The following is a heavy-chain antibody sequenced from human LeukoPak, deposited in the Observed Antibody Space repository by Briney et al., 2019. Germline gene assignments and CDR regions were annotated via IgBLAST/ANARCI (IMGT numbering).Heavy chain of an antibody. CDR3: ARRSYYDGFDP. CDR1: GGSLSTYY. V-gene: IGHV4-59*08. D-gene: IGHD3-22*01. CDR2: IYYTGST. Sequence: SETLSLSCPVSGGSLSTYYWSWIRQPPGKGLAWIGYIYYTGSTNYNPSLKSRVTISLDTSKNQVSLKLTSVTAADTSVYYCARRSYYDGFDPWGQGTLVTVSP. J-gene: IGHJ5*02.